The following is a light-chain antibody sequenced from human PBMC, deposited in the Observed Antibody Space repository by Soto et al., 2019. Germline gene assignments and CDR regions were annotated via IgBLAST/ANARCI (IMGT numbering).Light chain of an antibody. V-gene: IGKV1-17*03. CDR1: QGISNY. CDR3: QQYNNWPRT. J-gene: IGKJ1*01. CDR2: DAS. Sequence: DIQMTQSPSAMSASVGDRVTITCRASQGISNYLAWFQQKPGKVPKRLIYDASSLQSGVPSRFGGSGSGTEFTLTISSLQPEDFAVYYCQQYNNWPRTFGQGTKVDIK.